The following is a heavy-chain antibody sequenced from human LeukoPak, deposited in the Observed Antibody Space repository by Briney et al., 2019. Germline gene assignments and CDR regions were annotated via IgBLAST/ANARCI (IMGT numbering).Heavy chain of an antibody. V-gene: IGHV4-34*08. Sequence: PGGSLRLSCAASGFTFSNAWMSWVRQPPGKGLEWIGEINHSGSTNYNPSLKSRVTISVDTSKNQFSLKLSSVTAADTAVYYCANVIVVPAALGNYWGQGTLVTVSS. CDR3: ANVIVVPAALGNY. CDR1: GFTFSNAW. CDR2: INHSGST. D-gene: IGHD2-2*01. J-gene: IGHJ4*02.